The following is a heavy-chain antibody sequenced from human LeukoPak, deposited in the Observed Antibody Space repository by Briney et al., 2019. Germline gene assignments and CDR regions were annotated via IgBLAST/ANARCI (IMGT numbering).Heavy chain of an antibody. CDR1: GYTFTSYD. CDR2: MNPNSGNT. D-gene: IGHD3-9*01. Sequence: ASVKVSCKASGYTFTSYDINWVRQATGQGLEWMGWMNPNSGNTGYAQKFQGRVTMTRNTSISTAYMELSSLRSEDTAVYYCARGIRYFVWLSQTYYYYYMDVWGKGTTVTVSS. V-gene: IGHV1-8*01. J-gene: IGHJ6*03. CDR3: ARGIRYFVWLSQTYYYYYMDV.